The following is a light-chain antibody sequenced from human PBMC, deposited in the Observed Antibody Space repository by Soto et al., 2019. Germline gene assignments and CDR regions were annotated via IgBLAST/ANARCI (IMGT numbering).Light chain of an antibody. J-gene: IGLJ3*02. V-gene: IGLV1-44*01. CDR2: SDN. CDR3: AAWDDSLNGLL. Sequence: QSALTQPPSASGTPGQVFTISCSGSNSNIGDNSVNWYQQLPGTAPKLLIYSDNRRPSGVPDRFSGSKSGTSASLAISGLQYEDEAEYYCAAWDDSLNGLLFGGGTKLTVL. CDR1: NSNIGDNS.